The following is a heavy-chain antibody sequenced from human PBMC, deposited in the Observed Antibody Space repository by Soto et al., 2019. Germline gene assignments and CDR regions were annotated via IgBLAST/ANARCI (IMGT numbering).Heavy chain of an antibody. J-gene: IGHJ6*02. CDR1: GGGFGSCA. Sequence: VKLSCEACGGGFGSCASRWVRQDPGQGLEWMGGIIPIFGTANYAQKFQGRVTITADESTSTAYMELSSLRSEDTAVYYCASPVVITGTSHPIPHYCYYHGIDVWGQGPSVTGPS. CDR2: IIPIFGTA. D-gene: IGHD1-7*01. V-gene: IGHV1-69*13. CDR3: ASPVVITGTSHPIPHYCYYHGIDV.